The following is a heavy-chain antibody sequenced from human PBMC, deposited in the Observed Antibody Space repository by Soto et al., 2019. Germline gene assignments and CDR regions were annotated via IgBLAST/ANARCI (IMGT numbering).Heavy chain of an antibody. Sequence: SETLSLTCTVSDGSISSSGYCWSWIRQHPGQGLEWIGYISYSGSTYYNPSLKSRVTISLGTSKNQFSLKLNSVTAADTAVYYGAGSGPDYGASFDYWGQGSLVPVSS. D-gene: IGHD4-17*01. CDR3: AGSGPDYGASFDY. J-gene: IGHJ4*02. CDR2: ISYSGST. CDR1: DGSISSSGYC. V-gene: IGHV4-31*03.